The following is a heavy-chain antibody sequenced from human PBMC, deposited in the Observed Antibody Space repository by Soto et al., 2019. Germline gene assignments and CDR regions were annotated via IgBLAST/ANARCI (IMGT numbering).Heavy chain of an antibody. CDR2: INSDGSST. D-gene: IGHD6-13*01. V-gene: IGHV3-74*01. Sequence: GGSLRLSCAASGFTFSSYWMHWVRQAPGKGLVWVSRINSDGSSTSYADSVKGRFTISRDKAKNTLYLQMNSLRAEDTAVYYCARDDTGIAAAGFDYWGQGTLVTVSS. CDR3: ARDDTGIAAAGFDY. J-gene: IGHJ4*02. CDR1: GFTFSSYW.